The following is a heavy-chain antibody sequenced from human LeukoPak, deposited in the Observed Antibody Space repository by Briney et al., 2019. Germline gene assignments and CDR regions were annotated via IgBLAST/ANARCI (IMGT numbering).Heavy chain of an antibody. J-gene: IGHJ4*02. Sequence: GGSLRLSCAASGFTFSSYSMNWVRQAPGKGLEWVSSISSSSSYIYYADSLKGRFTISRDNAKNSLYLQMNSLRAEDTAVYYCARGHYDILTGYYAIDYWGQGTLVNVSS. V-gene: IGHV3-21*01. CDR2: ISSSSSYI. CDR1: GFTFSSYS. CDR3: ARGHYDILTGYYAIDY. D-gene: IGHD3-9*01.